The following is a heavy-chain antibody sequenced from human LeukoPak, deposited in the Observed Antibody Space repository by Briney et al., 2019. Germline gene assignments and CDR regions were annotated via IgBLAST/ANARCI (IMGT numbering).Heavy chain of an antibody. CDR1: GFTFSGSA. J-gene: IGHJ4*02. CDR3: TRLQSYDSSGYDY. V-gene: IGHV3-73*01. CDR2: IRSKANSYAT. D-gene: IGHD3-22*01. Sequence: GGSLRLSCAASGFTFSGSAMHWVRQASGKGLEWVGRIRSKANSYATAYAASVKGRFTISRDDSKNTAYLQMNSLKTEDTAVYYCTRLQSYDSSGYDYWGQGTLVTVSS.